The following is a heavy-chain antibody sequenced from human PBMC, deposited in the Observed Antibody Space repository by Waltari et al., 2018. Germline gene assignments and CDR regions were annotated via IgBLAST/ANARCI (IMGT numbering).Heavy chain of an antibody. CDR3: ASSYCGGDCFAFDI. D-gene: IGHD2-21*01. V-gene: IGHV1-8*01. J-gene: IGHJ3*02. Sequence: QVQLVQSGAEVKKPGASVTVSCKASGYTFTSYDINWVRQATGQGLEWMGWMNPNSGNTGYAQKFQGRVTMTRNTSISTAYMELSSLRSEDTAVYYCASSYCGGDCFAFDIWGQGTMVTVSS. CDR2: MNPNSGNT. CDR1: GYTFTSYD.